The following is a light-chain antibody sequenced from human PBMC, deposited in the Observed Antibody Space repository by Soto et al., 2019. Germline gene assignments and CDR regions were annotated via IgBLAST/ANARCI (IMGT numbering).Light chain of an antibody. CDR2: GAY. Sequence: EIGLTHSPATLSVSPEERATLSCRASQTISSNLAWYQQKPGQAPRLLIYGAYTRATGIPARFSGSGSGTEFTLTISSLQSEDFAVYYCNQRQSWPPTFGQGTKVDIK. CDR3: NQRQSWPPT. J-gene: IGKJ1*01. CDR1: QTISSN. V-gene: IGKV3-15*01.